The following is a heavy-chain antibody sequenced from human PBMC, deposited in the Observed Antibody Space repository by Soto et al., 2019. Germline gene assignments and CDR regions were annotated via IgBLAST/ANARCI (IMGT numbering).Heavy chain of an antibody. J-gene: IGHJ3*01. V-gene: IGHV4-30-4*01. Sequence: QVQLQEAGPGLVKPSLTLSLTCIVSGGSISSGNHFWSWIRQPPGKGLEWIGYIFYSGTAHYNSSLKSRVTISIDTSKNQFSLNLSSVTAADTAMYYCAREVITPVHQGADDAFDLWGQGTMVTVSS. CDR2: IFYSGTA. CDR3: AREVITPVHQGADDAFDL. CDR1: GGSISSGNHF. D-gene: IGHD2-15*01.